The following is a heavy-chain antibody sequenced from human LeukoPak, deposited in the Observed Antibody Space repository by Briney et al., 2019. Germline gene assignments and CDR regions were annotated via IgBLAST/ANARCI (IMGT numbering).Heavy chain of an antibody. D-gene: IGHD1-14*01. CDR3: AKYRSNSPPPRNFDY. J-gene: IGHJ4*02. CDR1: GFTFSSYS. V-gene: IGHV3-48*04. CDR2: ISSSSSTI. Sequence: PGGSLRLSCAASGFTFSSYSMNWVRQAPGKGLEWVSYISSSSSTIYYADSVKGRFTISRDNAKNSLYLQMNSLRAEDTAVYYCAKYRSNSPPPRNFDYWGQGTLVTVSS.